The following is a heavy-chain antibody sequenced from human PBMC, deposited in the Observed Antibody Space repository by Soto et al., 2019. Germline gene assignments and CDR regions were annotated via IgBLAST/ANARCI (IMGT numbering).Heavy chain of an antibody. Sequence: QITLKESGPTLVEPTQTLTLTCSFSGFSLTNSGVGVGWFRQAPGKALECLGIIYWDNDRRYNPSLKTRLTSQKDTSNNQVVITMTYTEPLDTGTYYCAHRVTYSGSWAVGWFDSWGQGTPVTVS. CDR2: IYWDNDR. CDR3: AHRVTYSGSWAVGWFDS. D-gene: IGHD2-15*01. CDR1: GFSLTNSGVG. J-gene: IGHJ5*01. V-gene: IGHV2-5*02.